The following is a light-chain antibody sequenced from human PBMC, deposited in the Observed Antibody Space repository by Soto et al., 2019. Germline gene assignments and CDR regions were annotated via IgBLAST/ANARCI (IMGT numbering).Light chain of an antibody. V-gene: IGLV2-14*03. CDR1: SSDIGDYHS. CDR2: NVY. J-gene: IGLJ1*01. Sequence: QSALTQPASVSGSPGQSITISCTGTSSDIGDYHSVSWYQQHPGKAPKLLIYNVYNRPSGVSDRFSGSKSGNTASLTIYRLLIEDDAFYYCCSFTGRSTYVFGSGTKLTVL. CDR3: CSFTGRSTYV.